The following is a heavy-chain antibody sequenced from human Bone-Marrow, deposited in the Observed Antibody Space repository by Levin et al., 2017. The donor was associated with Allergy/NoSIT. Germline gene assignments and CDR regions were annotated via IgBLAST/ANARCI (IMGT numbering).Heavy chain of an antibody. CDR3: ARGRGLGDV. V-gene: IGHV4-34*01. Sequence: TGGSLRLSCAVYGGSFSGYYWSWIRQPPGKGLEWIGEINHSGSTNYNPSLKSRVTISVDTSKNQFSLKLSSVTAADTAVYYCARGRGLGDVWGKGTTVTVSS. D-gene: IGHD3-10*01. J-gene: IGHJ6*04. CDR2: INHSGST. CDR1: GGSFSGYY.